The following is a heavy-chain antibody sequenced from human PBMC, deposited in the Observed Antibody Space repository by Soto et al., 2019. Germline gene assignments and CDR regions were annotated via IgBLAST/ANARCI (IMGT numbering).Heavy chain of an antibody. D-gene: IGHD6-19*01. V-gene: IGHV2-5*02. CDR2: IYWDDDK. J-gene: IGHJ4*02. CDR3: AHSPLGVAGTRPTKSKGYYFDY. Sequence: ESGPTLVNPTQTLTLTCTFSGFSLSTSGVGVGWIRQPPGKALEWLALIYWDDDKRYSPSLKSRLTITKDTSKNQVVLTMTNMDPVDTATYYCAHSPLGVAGTRPTKSKGYYFDYWGQGTLVTVSS. CDR1: GFSLSTSGVG.